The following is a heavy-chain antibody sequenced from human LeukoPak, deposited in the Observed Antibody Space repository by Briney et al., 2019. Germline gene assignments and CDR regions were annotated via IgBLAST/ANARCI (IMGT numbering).Heavy chain of an antibody. CDR2: IKQDGNEK. CDR3: ARIGYCSGTYCYGFDH. J-gene: IGHJ4*02. V-gene: IGHV3-7*01. CDR1: GFTFSSYW. D-gene: IGHD2-15*01. Sequence: PGGSLRHSCAASGFTFSSYWMSWVRQAPGQGLEWVANIKQDGNEKYYVDSVKGRFTISGDNAKKSLYLQMNSLRAEDTAVYYCARIGYCSGTYCYGFDHWGQGALVTVSS.